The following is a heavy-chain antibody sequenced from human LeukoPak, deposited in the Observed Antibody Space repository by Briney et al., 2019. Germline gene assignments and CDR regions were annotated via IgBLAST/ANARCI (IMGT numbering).Heavy chain of an antibody. J-gene: IGHJ5*02. CDR1: GGSISSSSYY. Sequence: PSETLSLTCTVSGGSISSSSYYWGWIRQPPGKGLEWIGSIYYSGSTYYNPSLKSRVTISVDTSKNQFSLKLSSVAAADTAVYYCARALPAAIQFDPWGQGTLVTVSS. CDR3: ARALPAAIQFDP. CDR2: IYYSGST. V-gene: IGHV4-39*01. D-gene: IGHD2-2*01.